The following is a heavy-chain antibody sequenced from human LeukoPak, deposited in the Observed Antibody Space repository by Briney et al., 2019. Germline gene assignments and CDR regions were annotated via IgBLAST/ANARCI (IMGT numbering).Heavy chain of an antibody. V-gene: IGHV4-61*02. CDR2: IYTSGST. D-gene: IGHD3-22*01. Sequence: PSQTLSLTCTVSGGSISSGSYYWSWIRQPAGKGLEWIGRIYTSGSTNYNPSLKSRVTISVDTSKNQFSLKLSSVTAADTAVYYCARDHYYDSSGYYVGLGFDYWGQGTPVTVSS. J-gene: IGHJ4*02. CDR3: ARDHYYDSSGYYVGLGFDY. CDR1: GGSISSGSYY.